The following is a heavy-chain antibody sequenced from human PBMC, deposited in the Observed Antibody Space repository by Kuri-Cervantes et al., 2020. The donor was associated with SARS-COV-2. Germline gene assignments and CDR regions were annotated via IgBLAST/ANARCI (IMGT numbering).Heavy chain of an antibody. D-gene: IGHD3-16*01. CDR1: GFTFTSHA. J-gene: IGHJ4*02. CDR2: ISGRGDST. V-gene: IGHV3-23*01. CDR3: AKDPALSRGDFDY. Sequence: GESLKISCAASGFTFTSHAMSWVRQAPGKGLDWVSAISGRGDSTYYADSVKGRFTISRDNSKNTLYLQMNSLRAEDTAVYYCAKDPALSRGDFDYWGQGTLVTVSS.